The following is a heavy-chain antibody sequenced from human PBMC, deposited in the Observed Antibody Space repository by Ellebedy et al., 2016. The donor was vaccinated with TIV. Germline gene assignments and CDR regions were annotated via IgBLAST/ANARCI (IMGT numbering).Heavy chain of an antibody. J-gene: IGHJ3*02. D-gene: IGHD4-17*01. Sequence: GGSLRLSCAASGFPFSSYWVTWVRQAPGKGLEWVANIKQDGSEKFFVDSVKCRFTVSRDNAKNSLDLQMNSLRAEDTAIYYCATDGSYGDYLSPTHAFVIWGQGTMVTVSS. V-gene: IGHV3-7*01. CDR1: GFPFSSYW. CDR3: ATDGSYGDYLSPTHAFVI. CDR2: IKQDGSEK.